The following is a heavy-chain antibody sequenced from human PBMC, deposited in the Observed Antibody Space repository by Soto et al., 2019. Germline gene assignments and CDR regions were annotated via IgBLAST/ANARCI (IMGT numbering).Heavy chain of an antibody. CDR3: AINDFWSGYRAYGMDV. CDR1: GGSFSGYY. D-gene: IGHD3-3*01. V-gene: IGHV4-34*01. J-gene: IGHJ6*02. Sequence: SETLSLTCAVYGGSFSGYYWSWIRQPPGKGLEWIGEINHSGSTNYNPSLKSRVTISVDTSKNQFSLKLSSVTAADTAVYYCAINDFWSGYRAYGMDVWGQGTTVT. CDR2: INHSGST.